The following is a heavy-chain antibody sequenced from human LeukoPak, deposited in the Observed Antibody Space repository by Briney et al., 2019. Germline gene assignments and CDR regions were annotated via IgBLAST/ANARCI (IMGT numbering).Heavy chain of an antibody. V-gene: IGHV4-34*01. CDR3: ASKGGYFSGGSCSRPYYYYGMDV. J-gene: IGHJ6*04. Sequence: SETLSLTCAVYGGSFSGYYWSWIRQPPGKGLEWIGEINHSGSTNYNPSLKSRVTISVDTSKNQFSLKLSSVTAADTAAYYCASKGGYFSGGSCSRPYYYYGMDVWGKGTTVTVSS. CDR1: GGSFSGYY. CDR2: INHSGST. D-gene: IGHD2-15*01.